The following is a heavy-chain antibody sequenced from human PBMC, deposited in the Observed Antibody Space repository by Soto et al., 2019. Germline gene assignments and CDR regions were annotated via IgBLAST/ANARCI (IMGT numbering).Heavy chain of an antibody. V-gene: IGHV1-46*01. CDR3: ARAGDGYNSAGPGYGMDV. CDR2: INPSGGST. J-gene: IGHJ6*02. CDR1: GYTFTSYY. Sequence: QVQLVQSGAEVKKPGASVKVSCKASGYTFTSYYMHWVRQAPGQGLEWMGIINPSGGSTSYAQKFQGRVTMTRDTSTSTVYMELSSLRSEDTAVYYCARAGDGYNSAGPGYGMDVWGQGTTVTVSS. D-gene: IGHD5-12*01.